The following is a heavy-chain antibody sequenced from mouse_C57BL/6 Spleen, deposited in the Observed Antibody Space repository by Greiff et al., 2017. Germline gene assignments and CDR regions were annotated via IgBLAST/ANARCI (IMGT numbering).Heavy chain of an antibody. J-gene: IGHJ4*01. V-gene: IGHV1-80*01. D-gene: IGHD2-3*01. CDR3: ARGGGLLNAMDY. Sequence: LQQSGASVKISCKASGYAFSSYWMNWVKQRPGKGLEWIGQIYPGDGDTNYNGKFKGKATLTADKSSSTAYMQLSSLTSEDSAVYFCARGGGLLNAMDYWGQGTSVTVSS. CDR1: GYAFSSYW. CDR2: IYPGDGDT.